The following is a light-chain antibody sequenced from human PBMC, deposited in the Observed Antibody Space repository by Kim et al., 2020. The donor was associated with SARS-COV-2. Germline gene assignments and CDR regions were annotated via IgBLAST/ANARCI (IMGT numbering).Light chain of an antibody. CDR1: QDIRNH. Sequence: DIQMTQSPSSLSASVGDRVTITCQASQDIRNHLNWYQQKPGKAPQLLIYDASNLETGVPPRFSGSGSGTDFTFTISSLQPEDIATYFCQQYDNFPLSFGGGTKVDIK. V-gene: IGKV1-33*01. CDR2: DAS. J-gene: IGKJ4*01. CDR3: QQYDNFPLS.